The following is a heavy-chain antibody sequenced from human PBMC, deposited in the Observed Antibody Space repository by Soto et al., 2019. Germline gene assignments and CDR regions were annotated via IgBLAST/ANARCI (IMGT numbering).Heavy chain of an antibody. Sequence: PGGSLRLSCAASVFTFSSYNLNWVRQAPGQGLECVSTITVSGVSTYYADSVKGRFTISRDNSKDRLYLQMTSLRPEDTAVYHCARGFCANRVCYYFFDLWAQGAIVTFSS. CDR1: VFTFSSYN. J-gene: IGHJ4*02. V-gene: IGHV3-23*01. CDR2: ITVSGVST. D-gene: IGHD2-8*01. CDR3: ARGFCANRVCYYFFDL.